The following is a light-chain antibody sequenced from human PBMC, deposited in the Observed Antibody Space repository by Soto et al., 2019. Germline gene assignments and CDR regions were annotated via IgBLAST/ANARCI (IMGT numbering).Light chain of an antibody. CDR1: QSLLNNKNY. J-gene: IGKJ5*01. CDR2: WAS. CDR3: QQYYRIPIT. V-gene: IGKV4-1*01. Sequence: DIVMTQSPDSLAVSLGERATTNCKSSQSLLNNKNYLAWYQQKPGQPPKLLIYWASTRESGVPDRFSGSGSGTDFILTISSLQAEDVALYFCQQYYRIPITFGQGTRLENK.